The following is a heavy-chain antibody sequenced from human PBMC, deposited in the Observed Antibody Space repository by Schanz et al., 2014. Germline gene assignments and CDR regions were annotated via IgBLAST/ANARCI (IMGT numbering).Heavy chain of an antibody. V-gene: IGHV4-38-2*02. J-gene: IGHJ4*02. D-gene: IGHD2-21*01. CDR1: GYSITSGYY. CDR3: ARRVVPATMGLYFDL. CDR2: IYYTGST. Sequence: QVQLQESGPGLVQPSETLSLTCTVSGYSITSGYYWGWIRQPPGKGLEWIGSIYYTGSTYYNPSLKSRSTISEDTSKNQSSLRLPSVTAADTATYYCARRVVPATMGLYFDLWGQGTLVTVSS.